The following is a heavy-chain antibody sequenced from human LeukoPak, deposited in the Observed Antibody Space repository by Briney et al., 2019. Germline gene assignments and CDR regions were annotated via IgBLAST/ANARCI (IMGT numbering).Heavy chain of an antibody. J-gene: IGHJ4*02. Sequence: GGSLRLSCAASGFTFSSYAMHWVRQAPGKGLEWVAVISYDGSNKYYADSVKGRFTISRDNSKNTLYLQMNSLRAEDTAVYYCARGPNYYDSSGYYVYWGQGTLVTVSS. CDR2: ISYDGSNK. D-gene: IGHD3-22*01. CDR3: ARGPNYYDSSGYYVY. CDR1: GFTFSSYA. V-gene: IGHV3-30*04.